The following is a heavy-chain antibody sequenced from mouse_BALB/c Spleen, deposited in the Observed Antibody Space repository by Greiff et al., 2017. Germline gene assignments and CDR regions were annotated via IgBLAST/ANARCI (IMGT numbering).Heavy chain of an antibody. D-gene: IGHD1-2*01. J-gene: IGHJ4*01. CDR1: GFTFNTYA. CDR2: IRSKSNNYAT. CDR3: VKVITTAYYAMDY. Sequence: EVKLMESGGGLVQPKGSLKLSCAASGFTFNTYAMNWVRQAPGKGLEWVARIRSKSNNYATYYADSVKDRFTISRDDSQSMLYLQMNNLKTEDTAMYYCVKVITTAYYAMDYWGQGTSVTVSS. V-gene: IGHV10-1*02.